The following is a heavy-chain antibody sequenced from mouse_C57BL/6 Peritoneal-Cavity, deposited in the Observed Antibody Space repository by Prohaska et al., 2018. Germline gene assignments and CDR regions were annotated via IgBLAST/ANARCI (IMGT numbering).Heavy chain of an antibody. V-gene: IGHV5-4*01. CDR2: ISDGVSYT. J-gene: IGHJ3*01. D-gene: IGHD3-2*02. CDR1: GFTFSSYA. CDR3: ARDGGQLRLRETWFAY. Sequence: EVQLVESGGGLVKPGGSLKLSCAASGFTFSSYAMSWVRQTPEKRLEWVANISDGVSYTYYPDNVKGRLTISRDNAKNNLYLQMSQLKSEDTAMYYCARDGGQLRLRETWFAYWGQGTLVTVSA.